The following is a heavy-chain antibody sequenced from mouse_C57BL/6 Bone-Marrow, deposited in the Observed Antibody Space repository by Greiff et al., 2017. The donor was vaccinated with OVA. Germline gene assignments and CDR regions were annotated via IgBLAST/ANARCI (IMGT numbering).Heavy chain of an antibody. CDR3: ARDCGSSYVGYFDV. V-gene: IGHV5-4*01. CDR1: GFTFSSYA. J-gene: IGHJ1*03. D-gene: IGHD1-1*01. CDR2: ISDGGSYT. Sequence: DVQLVESGGGLVKPGGSLKLSCAASGFTFSSYAMSWVRQTPEKRLEWVATISDGGSYTYYPDNVKGRFTISRDNAKNNLYLQMSHLKSEDTAMYYCARDCGSSYVGYFDVWGTGTTVTVSS.